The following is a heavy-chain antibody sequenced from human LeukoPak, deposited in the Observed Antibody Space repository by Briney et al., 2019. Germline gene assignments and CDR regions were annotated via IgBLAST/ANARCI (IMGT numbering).Heavy chain of an antibody. CDR2: ISGSGGST. D-gene: IGHD6-19*01. CDR3: ATSRQWLVRYFDY. CDR1: GFTFSSYA. J-gene: IGHJ4*02. Sequence: GGSLRLSCAASGFTFSSYAMSWVRQAPGKGLEWVAAISGSGGSTYYADSVKGRFTISRDNSKNTLYLQMKSLRAEDTAVYYCATSRQWLVRYFDYWGQGTLATVSS. V-gene: IGHV3-23*01.